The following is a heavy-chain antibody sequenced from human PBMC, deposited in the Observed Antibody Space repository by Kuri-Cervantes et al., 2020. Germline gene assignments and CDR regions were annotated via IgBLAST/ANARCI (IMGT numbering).Heavy chain of an antibody. CDR1: GFTFSSYS. CDR2: IRSKAYGGTT. Sequence: GGSLRLSCAASGFTFSSYSMNWVRQAPGKGLEWVGFIRSKAYGGTTEYAASVKGRFTISRDDSKSIAYLQMNSLKTEDTAVYYCTREAVTTFWTDAFDIWGQGTMVNVSS. D-gene: IGHD4-17*01. J-gene: IGHJ3*02. V-gene: IGHV3-49*04. CDR3: TREAVTTFWTDAFDI.